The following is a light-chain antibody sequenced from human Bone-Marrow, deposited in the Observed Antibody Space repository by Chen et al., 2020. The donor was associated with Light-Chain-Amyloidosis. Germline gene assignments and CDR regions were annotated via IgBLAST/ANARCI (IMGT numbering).Light chain of an antibody. J-gene: IGLJ1*01. CDR3: AAWDDKLNGYV. V-gene: IGLV1-44*01. CDR2: NNN. Sequence: QSVLTQPPSASGTPGQGVTISCSGGTSNIGANTVNWYQQLPGPAPRLLMYNNNQRPSGVPDRFSGSKSGTSASLAISGLQAEDEADFYCAAWDDKLNGYVFGTGTKVTVL. CDR1: TSNIGANT.